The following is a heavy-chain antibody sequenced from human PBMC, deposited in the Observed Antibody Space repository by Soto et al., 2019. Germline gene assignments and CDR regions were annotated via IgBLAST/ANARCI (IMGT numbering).Heavy chain of an antibody. V-gene: IGHV1-69*13. J-gene: IGHJ1*01. CDR2: IIPIFGTA. CDR1: GGTFSSYA. D-gene: IGHD3-22*01. Sequence: ASVKVSCKASGGTFSSYAISWVRQAPGQGLEWMGGIIPIFGTANYAQKFQGRVTVTADESTSTAYLQWSSLKASDTAMYYCARRKSHYDSSGYYHRAEYFQHWGQGTLVTVSS. CDR3: ARRKSHYDSSGYYHRAEYFQH.